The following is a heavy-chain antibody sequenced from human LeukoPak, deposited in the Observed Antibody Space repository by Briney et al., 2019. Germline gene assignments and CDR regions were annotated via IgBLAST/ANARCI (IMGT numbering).Heavy chain of an antibody. CDR1: GGSIRSYY. CDR2: MYYSGST. D-gene: IGHD1-26*01. Sequence: SETLSLTCAVSGGSIRSYYWNWVRQPPGKGLEWIGYMYYSGSTNYNPSLRSRVTISGDTSNNQFSLKLNSVTAADTAVYYCGGGGTYSQFDYWGQGTLVTVSS. CDR3: GGGGTYSQFDY. V-gene: IGHV4-59*01. J-gene: IGHJ4*02.